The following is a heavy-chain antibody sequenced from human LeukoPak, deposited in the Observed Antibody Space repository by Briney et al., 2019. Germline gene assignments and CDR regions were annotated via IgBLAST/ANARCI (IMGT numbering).Heavy chain of an antibody. CDR2: IYYSGST. D-gene: IGHD1-26*01. CDR1: GGSISSSSYY. J-gene: IGHJ4*02. CDR3: ARAIVGATETDY. V-gene: IGHV4-39*07. Sequence: SETLSLTCTVSGGSISSSSYYWGWIRQPPGKGLEWIGSIYYSGSTYYNPSLKSRVTISVDTSKNQFSLKLSSVTAANTAVYYCARAIVGATETDYWGQGTLVTVSS.